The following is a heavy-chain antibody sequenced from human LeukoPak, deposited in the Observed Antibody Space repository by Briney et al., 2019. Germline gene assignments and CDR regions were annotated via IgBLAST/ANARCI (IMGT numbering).Heavy chain of an antibody. CDR1: GFTFSNYA. CDR2: ISGSGGTT. V-gene: IGHV3-23*01. Sequence: GGSLRLSCAASGFTFSNYAMSWVRQAPGKGLEWVSAISGSGGTTYYADSVRGRFTISRDNSKNTLYLQMNSLRAEDTAVYYCAKDQGSHGDYWGQGTLVTVSS. J-gene: IGHJ4*02. CDR3: AKDQGSHGDY.